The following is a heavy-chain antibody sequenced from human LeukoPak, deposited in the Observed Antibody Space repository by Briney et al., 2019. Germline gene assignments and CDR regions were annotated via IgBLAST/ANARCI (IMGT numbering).Heavy chain of an antibody. J-gene: IGHJ4*02. Sequence: GGSLRLSCAASGFTFSSYGMHWVRQAPGKGLERVAVISYDGSNKYYADSVKGRFTISRDNSKNTLYLQTNSLRAEDTAVYYCAKDRTSSGSSYWGQGTLVTVSS. V-gene: IGHV3-30*18. D-gene: IGHD6-19*01. CDR3: AKDRTSSGSSY. CDR2: ISYDGSNK. CDR1: GFTFSSYG.